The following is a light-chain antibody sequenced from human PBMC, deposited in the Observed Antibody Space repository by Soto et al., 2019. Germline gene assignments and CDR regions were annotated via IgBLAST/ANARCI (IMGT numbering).Light chain of an antibody. CDR2: DAS. CDR1: QKISGY. V-gene: IGKV3-11*01. CDR3: EEYDPSPRT. Sequence: IVVTQSPPTLYLSPGQRATLSCRASQKISGYLAWYQQKPGQGPRLLIYDASNRATGIPVRFSGSGSGTDYTLTVSSLEPEDFAVYYCEEYDPSPRTFGQGTKVDIK. J-gene: IGKJ1*01.